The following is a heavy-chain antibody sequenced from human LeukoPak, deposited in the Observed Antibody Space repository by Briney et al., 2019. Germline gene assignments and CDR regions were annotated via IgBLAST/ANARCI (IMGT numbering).Heavy chain of an antibody. CDR2: ISYDGSNK. V-gene: IGHV3-30-3*01. J-gene: IGHJ4*02. Sequence: GGSLRLSCAASGFTFSSYAMHWVRQAPGKGLEWVAVISYDGSNKYYADSVKGRFTISRDNSKNTLYPQMNSLRAEDTAVYYCARVKGDIVVVPAALTFDYWGQGTLVTVSS. CDR1: GFTFSSYA. D-gene: IGHD2-2*01. CDR3: ARVKGDIVVVPAALTFDY.